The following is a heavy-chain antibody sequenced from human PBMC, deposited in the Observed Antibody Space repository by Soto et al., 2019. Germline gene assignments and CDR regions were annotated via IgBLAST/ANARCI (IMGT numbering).Heavy chain of an antibody. CDR1: GGSMSGLY. J-gene: IGHJ4*02. V-gene: IGHV4-59*11. Sequence: QVQLQEAGPGLVKPSETLSITCTVSGGSMSGLYWSWIRQSPLKGLEWIGYVYSNGATNYNPSLKGRVTLSVDTSKNQFSLKLTSVTAADTAVYYCARGMDRKIGLFALWGQGNLITVSS. D-gene: IGHD3-16*01. CDR3: ARGMDRKIGLFAL. CDR2: VYSNGAT.